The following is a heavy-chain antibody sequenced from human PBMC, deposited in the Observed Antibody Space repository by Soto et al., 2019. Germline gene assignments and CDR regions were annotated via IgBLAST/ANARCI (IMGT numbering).Heavy chain of an antibody. CDR2: MNPNSGNT. V-gene: IGHV1-8*01. CDR1: GYTFTSYD. CDR3: ARGEWDGRDIFVVPTYYYHYYMDV. D-gene: IGHD2-2*01. J-gene: IGHJ6*03. Sequence: GASVKVSCKASGYTFTSYDINWVRQATGQGLEWMGWMNPNSGNTGYAQKFQGRVTMTRNTSISTAYMEPSSLRSEDTAVYYCARGEWDGRDIFVVPTYYYHYYMDVWGKGTTVTVSS.